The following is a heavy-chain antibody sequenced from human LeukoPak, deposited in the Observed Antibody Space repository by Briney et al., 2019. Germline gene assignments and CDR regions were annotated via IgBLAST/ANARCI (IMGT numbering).Heavy chain of an antibody. J-gene: IGHJ3*02. V-gene: IGHV1-46*01. D-gene: IGHD2-2*01. CDR3: ARERAVVPAAPDAFDI. Sequence: GASVKVSCKASGYTFTSYYMHWVRQAPGQGLEWMGIINPSGGSTSYAQKFQGRVTMTRDTSTSTVYMELSSLRSEDTAVYYCARERAVVPAAPDAFDIWGQGTMVTVSS. CDR2: INPSGGST. CDR1: GYTFTSYY.